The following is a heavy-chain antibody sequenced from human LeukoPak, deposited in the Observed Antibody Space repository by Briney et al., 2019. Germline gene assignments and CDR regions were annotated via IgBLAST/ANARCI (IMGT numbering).Heavy chain of an antibody. Sequence: PGRSLRLSCAASGFTFSSYAMHWVRQAPGKGLEWVAVISYDGSNKYYADSVKGRFTISRDNSKNTLYLQMNSLRAEDTAVYYCVGHYDLLTGPFDYWGQGTLGTISS. V-gene: IGHV3-30*14. D-gene: IGHD3-9*01. J-gene: IGHJ4*02. CDR2: ISYDGSNK. CDR3: VGHYDLLTGPFDY. CDR1: GFTFSSYA.